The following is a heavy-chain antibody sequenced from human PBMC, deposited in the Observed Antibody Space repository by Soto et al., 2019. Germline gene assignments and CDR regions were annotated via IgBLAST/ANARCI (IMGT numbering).Heavy chain of an antibody. CDR2: INSDGSST. V-gene: IGHV3-74*01. Sequence: GGALRLSCAAPGFTFSSYWVHLVRQAPGEGVVWVSRINSDGSSTSYADSVKGRFTISRDNAKNTLYLQMNSLRAEDTAVYYCARDGNRVVVPADNYYYYYMDVWGKGTTVTVSS. CDR1: GFTFSSYW. CDR3: ARDGNRVVVPADNYYYYYMDV. J-gene: IGHJ6*03. D-gene: IGHD2-2*01.